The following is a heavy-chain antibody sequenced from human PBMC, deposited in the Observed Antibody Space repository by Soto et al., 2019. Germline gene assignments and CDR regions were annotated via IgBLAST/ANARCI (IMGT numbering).Heavy chain of an antibody. CDR2: ISGDGVHT. D-gene: IGHD3-16*01. Sequence: GGSLRLSCATSGFTFSRYWIHWVRQAPGEGLVWVSRISGDGVHTDYAESVKGRFTVSRDIAKSTGYLQMNNLRAEDTAIYYCARLGFVGEGDFWGQGILVT. CDR3: ARLGFVGEGDF. CDR1: GFTFSRYW. J-gene: IGHJ4*02. V-gene: IGHV3-74*01.